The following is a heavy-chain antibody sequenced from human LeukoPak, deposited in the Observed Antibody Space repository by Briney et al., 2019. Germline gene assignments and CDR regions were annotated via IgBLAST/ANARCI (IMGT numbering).Heavy chain of an antibody. CDR1: GGSISSGTNY. CDR3: ASGLLRYFDWSPPDY. V-gene: IGHV4-61*01. D-gene: IGHD3-9*01. CDR2: IYYSGST. J-gene: IGHJ4*02. Sequence: PSETLSLTCTVSGGSISSGTNYWGWIRQPPGKGLEWIGNIYYSGSTNYNPSLKSRVTISVDTSKNQFSLKLSSVTAADTAVYYCASGLLRYFDWSPPDYWGQGTLVTVSS.